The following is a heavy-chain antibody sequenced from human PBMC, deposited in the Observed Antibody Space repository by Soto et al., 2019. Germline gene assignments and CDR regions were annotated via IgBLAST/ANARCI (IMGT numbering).Heavy chain of an antibody. D-gene: IGHD6-19*01. CDR3: ARNPGDSSGWYDPYYYYGMDV. J-gene: IGHJ6*02. V-gene: IGHV4-31*03. CDR1: GGSISSGGYY. CDR2: IYYSGST. Sequence: QVQLQESGPGLVKPSQTLSLTCTVSGGSISSGGYYWSWIRQHPGKGLEWIGYIYYSGSTYYNPSLKSRVTISVDTSKNQFSLKLSSVTAADTAVYYCARNPGDSSGWYDPYYYYGMDVWGQGTTVTVSS.